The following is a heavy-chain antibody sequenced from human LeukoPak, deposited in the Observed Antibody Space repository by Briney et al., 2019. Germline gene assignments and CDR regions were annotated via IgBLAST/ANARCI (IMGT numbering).Heavy chain of an antibody. V-gene: IGHV3-30*18. D-gene: IGHD6-19*01. CDR1: GFTFSSYG. CDR3: AKDQQWLVQTPDYYFDY. J-gene: IGHJ4*02. Sequence: PGGSLRLSCAASGFTFSSYGMHWVRQAPGKGLEWVAVISYDGSNKYYADSVKGRFTISRDNSKNTLYLQMNSLRAEDTAVYYCAKDQQWLVQTPDYYFDYWGQGTLVTASS. CDR2: ISYDGSNK.